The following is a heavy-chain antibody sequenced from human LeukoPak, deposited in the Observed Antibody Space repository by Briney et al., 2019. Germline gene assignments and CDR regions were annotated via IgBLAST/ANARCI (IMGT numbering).Heavy chain of an antibody. CDR2: FYNSGST. J-gene: IGHJ4*02. CDR1: GGSISSYY. Sequence: KPSETLSLTCTVSGGSISSYYWSWIRQPPGKGLEWIGCFYNSGSTNYNPSLKSRVTISVDTSKNQFSLKLSSVTAADTAVYYCASFGSATTIDYWGQGTLVTVSS. D-gene: IGHD3-10*01. V-gene: IGHV4-59*12. CDR3: ASFGSATTIDY.